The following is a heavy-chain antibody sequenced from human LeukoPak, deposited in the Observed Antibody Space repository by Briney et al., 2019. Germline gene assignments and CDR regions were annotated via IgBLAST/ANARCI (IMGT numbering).Heavy chain of an antibody. Sequence: GGSLRLSCAASGFTFSNYAMHWVRQAPGKGLEWMRGISYDGSKKYSADSVTGRFTISRDNSENTLYLQMNSLRVEDTAVYYCARGAGGSSSWSTIRYVDCWGQGTLVTVSS. D-gene: IGHD6-13*01. CDR2: ISYDGSKK. CDR3: ARGAGGSSSWSTIRYVDC. J-gene: IGHJ4*02. CDR1: GFTFSNYA. V-gene: IGHV3-30-3*01.